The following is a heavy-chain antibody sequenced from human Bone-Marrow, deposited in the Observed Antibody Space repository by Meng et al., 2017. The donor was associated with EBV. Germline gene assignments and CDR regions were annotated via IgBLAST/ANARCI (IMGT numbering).Heavy chain of an antibody. Sequence: QRRLQGPGPGLVTPSETLSLTCSAPGASISSTTYYWGWIRQSPGKGLEWIGSMSYSSRTTSYNASLKTRVSISIDSSKNQFSLRLQSVTAADTAVYYCATSYGYTSTYWGPGTLVTVSS. CDR1: GASISSTTYY. V-gene: IGHV4-39*07. CDR3: ATSYGYTSTY. D-gene: IGHD5-18*01. CDR2: MSYSSRTT. J-gene: IGHJ4*02.